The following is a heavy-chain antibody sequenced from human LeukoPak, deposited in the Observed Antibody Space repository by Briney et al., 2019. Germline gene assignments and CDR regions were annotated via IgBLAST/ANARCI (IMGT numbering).Heavy chain of an antibody. CDR3: ARVPLPITVYFDY. V-gene: IGHV3-48*01. J-gene: IGHJ4*02. D-gene: IGHD3-10*01. Sequence: PGGSLRLSCAASGFTFSDYSMNWVRQAPGKGLEWISYISGGSSSIHYADSVKGRFTISRDNAKNSLSLQMNSLRAEDTAVYYCARVPLPITVYFDYWGQGMLVTVSS. CDR2: ISGGSSSI. CDR1: GFTFSDYS.